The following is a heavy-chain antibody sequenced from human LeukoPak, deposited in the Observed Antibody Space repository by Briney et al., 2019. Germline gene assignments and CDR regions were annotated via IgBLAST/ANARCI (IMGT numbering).Heavy chain of an antibody. V-gene: IGHV4-4*07. Sequence: SETLSLTCTVSGGSISSYYWSWIRQPAGKGLEWIGRIYTSGSTNYNPSLKSRVTMSVDTSKNQFSLKLSSVTAADTAVYYCAREANYDDSSGYYRPFDYWGQGTLVTVSS. CDR1: GGSISSYY. D-gene: IGHD3-22*01. CDR2: IYTSGST. CDR3: AREANYDDSSGYYRPFDY. J-gene: IGHJ4*02.